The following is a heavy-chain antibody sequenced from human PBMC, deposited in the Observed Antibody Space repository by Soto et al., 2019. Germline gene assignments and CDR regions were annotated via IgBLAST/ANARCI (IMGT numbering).Heavy chain of an antibody. CDR1: GYTFTSYG. V-gene: IGHV1-18*01. D-gene: IGHD1-1*01. Sequence: QVQLVQSGAEVKKPGASVKVSCKASGYTFTSYGISWVRQAPGQGLEWMGWISAYNGNTNYAQKLQGRVTMTTDTSTSTAYMERRSLRSDDTAVYYCARDINRYNPKSRFDYWGQGTRVTVSS. CDR3: ARDINRYNPKSRFDY. J-gene: IGHJ4*02. CDR2: ISAYNGNT.